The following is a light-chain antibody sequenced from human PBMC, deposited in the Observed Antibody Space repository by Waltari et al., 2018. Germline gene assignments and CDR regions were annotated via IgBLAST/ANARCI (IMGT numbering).Light chain of an antibody. V-gene: IGKV3-20*01. CDR2: GAS. Sequence: EIVLTQSPGTLSLSPGDRATLSCRASQSFSSSFLAWYQQKPGQAPRLLIYGASSRATGIPYRFSGGGSGTDFTLTISRLEPEDFAVYYCQQYGGSPPYTFGQGTKLEI. CDR1: QSFSSSF. J-gene: IGKJ2*01. CDR3: QQYGGSPPYT.